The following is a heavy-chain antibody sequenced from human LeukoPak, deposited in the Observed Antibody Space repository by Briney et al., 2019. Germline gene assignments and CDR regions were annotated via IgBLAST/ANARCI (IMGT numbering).Heavy chain of an antibody. J-gene: IGHJ3*02. CDR3: AREGEYSYGRGAFDI. V-gene: IGHV1-69*13. CDR1: GGTFSSYA. CDR2: IIPIFGTA. D-gene: IGHD5-18*01. Sequence: SVKVSCKASGGTFSSYAISWVRQAPGQGLEWMGGIIPIFGTANYAQKFQGRVTITADESTSTAYMELSSLRSEDTAVYYCAREGEYSYGRGAFDIWGQGTMVTVSS.